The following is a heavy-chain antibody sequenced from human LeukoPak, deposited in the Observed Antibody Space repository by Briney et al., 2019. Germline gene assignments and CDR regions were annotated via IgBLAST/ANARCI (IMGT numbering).Heavy chain of an antibody. D-gene: IGHD2-2*01. J-gene: IGHJ4*02. Sequence: SETLSLTCAVYGGSFSGYYWSWIRQPPGKGLEWIGEINHSGSTNYNPSLKSRVTISVDTSKNQFSLKLSSATAADTAVYYCARGPAGHFDYWGQGTLVTVSS. CDR2: INHSGST. V-gene: IGHV4-34*01. CDR1: GGSFSGYY. CDR3: ARGPAGHFDY.